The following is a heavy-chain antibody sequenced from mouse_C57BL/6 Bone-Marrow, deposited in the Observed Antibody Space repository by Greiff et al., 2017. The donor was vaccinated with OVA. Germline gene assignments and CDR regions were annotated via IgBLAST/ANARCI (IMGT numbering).Heavy chain of an antibody. D-gene: IGHD1-1*01. CDR3: SEDSAVYYCALFITTGYWYFDV. J-gene: IGHJ1*03. CDR2: GQGLEWIG. CDR1: YTFSRRVH. V-gene: IGHV1-87*01. Sequence: VQLQQSGPELARPWASVKISCQAFYTFSRRVHFGIRDTNYWLQWVKQRPGQGLEWIGSIYPGNGGTSYNQKFKGKATLTADKSSITAYMQLSGLTSEDSAVYYCALFITTGYWYFDVWGTGTTVTVSS.